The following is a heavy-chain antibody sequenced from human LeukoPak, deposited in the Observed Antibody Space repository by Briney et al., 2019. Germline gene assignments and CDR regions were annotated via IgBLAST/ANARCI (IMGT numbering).Heavy chain of an antibody. CDR3: ARDGRGYSGYDFRYFDY. V-gene: IGHV1-69*06. CDR2: IIPIFDTT. CDR1: GGTFRSYG. J-gene: IGHJ4*02. D-gene: IGHD5-12*01. Sequence: ASVKVSCKASGGTFRSYGINWVRQASGQGLEWMGGIIPIFDTTNYAQKFQGRVTITADKSTSTAYMELSSLTSDDTAVYYCARDGRGYSGYDFRYFDYWGQGTLVTVSS.